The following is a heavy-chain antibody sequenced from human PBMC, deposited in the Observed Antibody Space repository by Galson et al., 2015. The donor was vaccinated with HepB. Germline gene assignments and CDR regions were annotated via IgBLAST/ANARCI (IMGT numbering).Heavy chain of an antibody. CDR3: ARRYGDYVPGWYFDL. D-gene: IGHD4-17*01. Sequence: SLRLSCAASGFNFMKYAMRWVRQAPGEGLEWVSSISGSGDSTHYADSVKGRITISRDNSKNTLYLQMNNLRAEDTAVYFCARRYGDYVPGWYFDLWGRGTLVTVSS. J-gene: IGHJ2*01. CDR2: ISGSGDST. V-gene: IGHV3-23*01. CDR1: GFNFMKYA.